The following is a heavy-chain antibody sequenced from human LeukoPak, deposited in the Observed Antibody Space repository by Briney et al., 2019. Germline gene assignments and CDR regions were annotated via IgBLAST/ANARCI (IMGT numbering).Heavy chain of an antibody. J-gene: IGHJ4*02. D-gene: IGHD6-19*01. CDR2: IIPIFGTA. V-gene: IGHV1-69*06. Sequence: GASVKVSCKASGGTFSSYAISWVRQAPGQGLEWMGGIIPIFGTANYAQKFQGRVTITADKSTSTAYMELSSLRSEDTAVYYCARGPPWLANFDYWGQGTLVTVSS. CDR1: GGTFSSYA. CDR3: ARGPPWLANFDY.